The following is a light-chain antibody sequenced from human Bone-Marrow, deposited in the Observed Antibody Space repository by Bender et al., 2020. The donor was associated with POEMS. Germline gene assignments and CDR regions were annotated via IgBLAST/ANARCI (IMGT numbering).Light chain of an antibody. J-gene: IGLJ1*01. Sequence: QSALTQPAAVSGSPGQSITISCTGTSSDIGGYTYVSWYQQHPGKAPKLMIYDVSNRPSGVPDRFSGSNSGNTASLTISGLQAEDEADYYCCSYAGKYVFGSGTKVTVL. CDR2: DVS. CDR1: SSDIGGYTY. V-gene: IGLV2-11*01. CDR3: CSYAGKYV.